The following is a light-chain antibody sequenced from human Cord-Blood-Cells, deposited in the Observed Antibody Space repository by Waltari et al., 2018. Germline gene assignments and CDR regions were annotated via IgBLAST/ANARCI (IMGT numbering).Light chain of an antibody. Sequence: QSALTQPRSVSGSPGQSVTISCTGTSSDAGGYNYFSWYQQRPGKAPKLMIYDVSKRPSGVPDRFSGSKSGNTASLTISGLQAEDEADYYCCSYAGSYTWVFGGGTKLTVL. V-gene: IGLV2-11*01. CDR3: CSYAGSYTWV. J-gene: IGLJ3*02. CDR1: SSDAGGYNY. CDR2: DVS.